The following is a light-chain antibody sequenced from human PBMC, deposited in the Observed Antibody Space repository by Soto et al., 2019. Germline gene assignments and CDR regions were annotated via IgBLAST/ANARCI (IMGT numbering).Light chain of an antibody. Sequence: DVQMTQSPSSLSAFVGDRVTITCRASQGIAAYLAWFQQRPGKVPRLLIYATSTLQSGVPSRFSGSGAGKDFTLTINSLHPEDVGTYYCQKYNSAPLTFGGGTKVDIK. CDR1: QGIAAY. CDR2: ATS. J-gene: IGKJ4*01. CDR3: QKYNSAPLT. V-gene: IGKV1-27*01.